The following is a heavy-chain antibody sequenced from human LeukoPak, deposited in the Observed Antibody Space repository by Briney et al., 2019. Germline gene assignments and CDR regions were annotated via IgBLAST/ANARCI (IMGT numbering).Heavy chain of an antibody. J-gene: IGHJ6*04. Sequence: GESLKISCKASGYSFTKYWIGWVRQMPGKGLEWMGIIYPSNSDTRYSPSFQGQVTISADKSISTAYVQWSSLKASDSAIYYCARHSPHIMDVWGKGTTVTVSS. CDR1: GYSFTKYW. V-gene: IGHV5-51*01. CDR2: IYPSNSDT. CDR3: ARHSPHIMDV.